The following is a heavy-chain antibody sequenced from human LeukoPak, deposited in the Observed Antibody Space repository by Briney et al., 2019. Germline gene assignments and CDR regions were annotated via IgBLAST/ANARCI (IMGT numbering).Heavy chain of an antibody. D-gene: IGHD4-17*01. Sequence: ASVKVSCKASGYTFTGYYMHWVRQAPGQGLEGMGWINPNSGGTNYAQKFQGRVTMTRDTSISTAYMELSRLRSDDTAVYYCARESIYGDYLFDYWGQGTLVTVSS. V-gene: IGHV1-2*02. CDR3: ARESIYGDYLFDY. CDR2: INPNSGGT. CDR1: GYTFTGYY. J-gene: IGHJ4*02.